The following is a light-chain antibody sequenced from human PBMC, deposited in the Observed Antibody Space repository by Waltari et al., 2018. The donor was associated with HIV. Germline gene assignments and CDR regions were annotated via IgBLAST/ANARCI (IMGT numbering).Light chain of an antibody. J-gene: IGKJ1*01. CDR3: QQYGSSQWT. CDR2: GAS. Sequence: EIVLTQSPGTLSLSPGERATLYCRASQSVSSSYLAWYPQKPVQAPRLLIYGASSRATGIPDRFSGSGSGTDFTLTISRLEPEDFAVYYCQQYGSSQWTFGQGTKVEIK. V-gene: IGKV3-20*01. CDR1: QSVSSSY.